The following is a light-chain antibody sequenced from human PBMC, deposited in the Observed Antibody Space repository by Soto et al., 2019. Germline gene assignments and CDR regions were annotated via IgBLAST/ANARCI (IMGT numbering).Light chain of an antibody. CDR1: SSDVGGYNY. J-gene: IGLJ1*01. CDR2: DVS. CDR3: CSYAGSYSYV. Sequence: QSAPSHPRSVSWSPGHSVTISCTGTSSDVGGYNYVSWYQEQPGKAPKLMIYDVSKRPSGVPDRFSGSKSGNTASLTISGLQAEDEADYYCCSYAGSYSYVFGTGTKVTVL. V-gene: IGLV2-11*01.